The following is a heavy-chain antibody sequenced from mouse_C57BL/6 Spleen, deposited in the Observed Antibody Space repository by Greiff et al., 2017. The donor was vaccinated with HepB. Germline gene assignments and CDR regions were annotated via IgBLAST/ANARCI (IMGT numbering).Heavy chain of an antibody. D-gene: IGHD1-1*01. V-gene: IGHV2-2*01. Sequence: VHLVESGPGLVQPSQSLSITCTVSGFSLTSYGVHWVRQSPGKGLEWLGVIWSGGSTDYNAAFISRLSISKDNSKSQVFFKMNSLQADDTAIYYCARNGDYYGSSYFDYWGQGTTLTVSS. CDR1: GFSLTSYG. CDR2: IWSGGST. J-gene: IGHJ2*01. CDR3: ARNGDYYGSSYFDY.